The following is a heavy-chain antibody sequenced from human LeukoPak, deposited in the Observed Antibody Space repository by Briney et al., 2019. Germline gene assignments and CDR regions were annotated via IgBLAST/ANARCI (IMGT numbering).Heavy chain of an antibody. J-gene: IGHJ4*02. V-gene: IGHV3-74*01. CDR2: INSDGSST. Sequence: GGSLRLSCAASGFTFSSYWMHWVRQAPGKGLVWVSRINSDGSSTSYADSVKGRFTISRDNAKNTLYLQMNSLRAADTAVYYCARDRLGAAAIDYWGQGTLVTVSS. D-gene: IGHD6-13*01. CDR1: GFTFSSYW. CDR3: ARDRLGAAAIDY.